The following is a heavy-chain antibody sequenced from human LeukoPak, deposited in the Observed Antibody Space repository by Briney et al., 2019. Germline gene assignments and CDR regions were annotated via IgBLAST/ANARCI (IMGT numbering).Heavy chain of an antibody. D-gene: IGHD2-2*01. Sequence: SETLSLTCTVSGGSISSYYWSWIRQPPGKGLEWIGYIYYSGSTNYNPSLESRVTISVDTSKNQFSLKLSSVSAADTAVYYCARARSSSYHRYYYMDVWGKGTTVTVSS. CDR2: IYYSGST. CDR3: ARARSSSYHRYYYMDV. V-gene: IGHV4-59*01. CDR1: GGSISSYY. J-gene: IGHJ6*03.